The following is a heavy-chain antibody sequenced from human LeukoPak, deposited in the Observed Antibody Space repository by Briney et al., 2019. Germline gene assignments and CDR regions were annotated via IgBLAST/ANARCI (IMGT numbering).Heavy chain of an antibody. Sequence: GGSLRLSCAASGFTFSGSTIHWVRQASGKGLDWVALIRSKANTYATAYAASVKGRFTISRDDSENAAYLQMNSLTTEDTAVYYCAGAPNFDYWGPRTLVTVSS. J-gene: IGHJ4*02. CDR3: AGAPNFDY. V-gene: IGHV3-73*01. CDR2: IRSKANTYAT. CDR1: GFTFSGST.